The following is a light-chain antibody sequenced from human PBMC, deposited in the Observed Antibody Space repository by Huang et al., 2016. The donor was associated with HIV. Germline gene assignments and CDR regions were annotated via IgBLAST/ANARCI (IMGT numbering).Light chain of an antibody. V-gene: IGKV1-5*03. CDR2: QAS. J-gene: IGKJ2*01. Sequence: DIQMTQSPYTLSASIGDRVTIKCRASQSISDCLAWYQQKPGRAPNVLIYQASTLESEVPSRFSGSGSGTEFTLTIGNLQPDDFATYYCQQYHSYPYTFGQGTKLEIK. CDR1: QSISDC. CDR3: QQYHSYPYT.